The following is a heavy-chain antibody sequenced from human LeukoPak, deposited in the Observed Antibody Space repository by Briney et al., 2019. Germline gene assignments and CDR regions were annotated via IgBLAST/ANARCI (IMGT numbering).Heavy chain of an antibody. J-gene: IGHJ3*02. V-gene: IGHV4-30-2*01. D-gene: IGHD5-18*01. Sequence: SETLSLTCAVSGGSISSGGYSWSWIRQPPGKGLEWIGYIYHSGSTYYNPSLKSRVTISVDRSKNQFSLELSSVTAADTAVYYCARGYSYGFFDAFDIWGQGTMVTVSS. CDR3: ARGYSYGFFDAFDI. CDR2: IYHSGST. CDR1: GGSISSGGYS.